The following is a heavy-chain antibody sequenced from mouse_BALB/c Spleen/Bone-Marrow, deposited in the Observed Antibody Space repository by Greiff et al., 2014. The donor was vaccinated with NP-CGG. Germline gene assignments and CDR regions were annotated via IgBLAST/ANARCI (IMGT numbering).Heavy chain of an antibody. Sequence: EVQLQQSGAELMKPGASVKLSCTASGFNIKDTYMHWVKQRPEQSLEWIGRIDPANGNTKYDPKFQGKAAITADTSSNTAYLQLSSLTSEDTAVYYCANYYYGSSLFAYWGQGTLVTVSA. CDR3: ANYYYGSSLFAY. J-gene: IGHJ3*01. V-gene: IGHV14-3*02. CDR2: IDPANGNT. CDR1: GFNIKDTY. D-gene: IGHD1-1*01.